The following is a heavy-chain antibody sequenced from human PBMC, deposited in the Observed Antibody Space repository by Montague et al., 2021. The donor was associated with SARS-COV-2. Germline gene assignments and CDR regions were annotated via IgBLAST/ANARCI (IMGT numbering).Heavy chain of an antibody. Sequence: PALVKPTQTLTLTCTFSRFSLSTRGMRASWIRQPPGKALEWLARMDWDDEKFYSTSLKTRLSISKDTSKNQVVLTMTNMDRVDTATYYCAPYYYESHAYYMKIYWGQVT. CDR3: APYYYESHAYYMKIY. J-gene: IGHJ4*02. CDR2: MDWDDEK. CDR1: RFSLSTRGMR. D-gene: IGHD3-22*01. V-gene: IGHV2-70*04.